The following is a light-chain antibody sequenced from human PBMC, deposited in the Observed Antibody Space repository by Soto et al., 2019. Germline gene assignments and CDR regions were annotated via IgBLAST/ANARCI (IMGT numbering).Light chain of an antibody. CDR3: QVYGNLPPWT. Sequence: EIVLTQSPGTLSLSPGERATLSCRASQSFSSSQLAWYQQKPGQAPRLVVYDASTRATGIPDRFSGSGSGTDFTLTISRREPEDFAVSHCQVYGNLPPWTFGQGTRVEIK. J-gene: IGKJ1*01. CDR2: DAS. CDR1: QSFSSSQ. V-gene: IGKV3-20*01.